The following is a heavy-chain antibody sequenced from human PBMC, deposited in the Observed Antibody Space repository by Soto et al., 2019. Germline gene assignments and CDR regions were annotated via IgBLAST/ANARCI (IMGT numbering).Heavy chain of an antibody. CDR1: GFTFSSYS. J-gene: IGHJ4*02. D-gene: IGHD6-19*01. V-gene: IGHV3-30*03. CDR3: ARDLKDSSGWYSY. CDR2: ISYDGSNK. Sequence: VQLVESGGGLVKPGGSLRLSCAASGFTFSSYSMNWVRQAPGKGLEWVAVISYDGSNKYYADSVKGRFTISRDNSKNTLYLQMNSLRAEDTAVYYCARDLKDSSGWYSYWGQGTLVTVSS.